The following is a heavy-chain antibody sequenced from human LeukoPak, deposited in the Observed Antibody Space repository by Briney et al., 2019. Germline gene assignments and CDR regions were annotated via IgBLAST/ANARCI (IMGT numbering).Heavy chain of an antibody. D-gene: IGHD2-2*01. V-gene: IGHV3-30*02. CDR2: IRYDGSNK. CDR3: AREYCSSTSCADAFDI. J-gene: IGHJ3*02. Sequence: GGSLRLSCAASGLTFSSYGMHWVRQAPGKGLEWVAFIRYDGSNKYYADSVKGRFTISRDNSKNTLYLQMNSLRAEDTAVYYCAREYCSSTSCADAFDIWGQGTMVTVSS. CDR1: GLTFSSYG.